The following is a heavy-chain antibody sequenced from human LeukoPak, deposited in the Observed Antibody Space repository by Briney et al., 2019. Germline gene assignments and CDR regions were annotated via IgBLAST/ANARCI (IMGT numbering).Heavy chain of an antibody. D-gene: IGHD2-2*01. CDR1: GGTFSSYA. CDR2: IIPIFGTA. Sequence: SVKVSCKASGGTFSSYAISWVRQAPGQGLEWMGGIIPIFGTANYAQKFQGRVTITADESTSTAYMELSSLGSEDTAVYYCTIGYCSSTSCYPLVDVWGQGTTVTVSS. J-gene: IGHJ6*02. V-gene: IGHV1-69*13. CDR3: TIGYCSSTSCYPLVDV.